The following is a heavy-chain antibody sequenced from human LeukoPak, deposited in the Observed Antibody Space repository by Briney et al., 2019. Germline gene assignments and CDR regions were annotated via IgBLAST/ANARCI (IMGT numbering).Heavy chain of an antibody. V-gene: IGHV4-59*01. CDR2: IYYSGSS. CDR3: ARDSGTTGEVKFDP. CDR1: GGSISSYY. Sequence: SETLSLTCTVSGGSISSYYWSWIRQPPGKGLEWIGYIYYSGSSNYNPSLKSRVIISGDTSKNQVSLKLSSVTAADTAVYYCARDSGTTGEVKFDPWGQGTLVTVSS. J-gene: IGHJ5*02. D-gene: IGHD3-10*01.